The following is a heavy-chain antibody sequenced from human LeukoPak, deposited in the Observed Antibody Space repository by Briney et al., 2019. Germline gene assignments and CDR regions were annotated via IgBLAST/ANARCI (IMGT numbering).Heavy chain of an antibody. D-gene: IGHD2-2*01. CDR2: IYTSGST. Sequence: PSQTLSLTCTVSGGSISSGSYYWSWIRQPAGKGLEWIGRIYTSGSTNYNPSLKSRVTISVDTSKNQFSLKLSSVTAADTAVYYCARGGGAYQLLRVEPFDYWGQGTLVTVSS. CDR1: GGSISSGSYY. V-gene: IGHV4-61*02. J-gene: IGHJ4*02. CDR3: ARGGGAYQLLRVEPFDY.